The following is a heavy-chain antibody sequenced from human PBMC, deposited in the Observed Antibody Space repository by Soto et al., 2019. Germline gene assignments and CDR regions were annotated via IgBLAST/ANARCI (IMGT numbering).Heavy chain of an antibody. V-gene: IGHV4-59*01. Sequence: SETLSLTCTVSGGSISSYYWGWIRQPPGKGLEWIGYIYYSGSTNYNPSLKSRVTISVDTSKNQFSLKLSSVTAADTAVYYCARSAGIAAAGTYFQHWGQGTLVTVSS. CDR1: GGSISSYY. J-gene: IGHJ1*01. CDR2: IYYSGST. CDR3: ARSAGIAAAGTYFQH. D-gene: IGHD6-13*01.